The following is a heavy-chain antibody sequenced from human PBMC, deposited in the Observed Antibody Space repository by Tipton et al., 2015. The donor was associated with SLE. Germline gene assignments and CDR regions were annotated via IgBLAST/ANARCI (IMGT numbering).Heavy chain of an antibody. V-gene: IGHV4-30-4*01. CDR3: ARLERWQQLNWFDP. D-gene: IGHD6-13*01. CDR2: ISYTGST. Sequence: TLSLTCTVSGGSISSGNFYWNWIRQHPGKGLEWIGDISYTGSTNYNPSLKSRVTMSVDTSKNQLSLKLSSVTAADTAVYYCARLERWQQLNWFDPWGQGTLVTVSS. J-gene: IGHJ5*02. CDR1: GGSISSGNFY.